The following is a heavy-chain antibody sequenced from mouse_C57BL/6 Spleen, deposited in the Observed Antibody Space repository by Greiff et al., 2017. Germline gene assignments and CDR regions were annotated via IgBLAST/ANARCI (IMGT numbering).Heavy chain of an antibody. CDR2: IRNKANGYTT. CDR1: GFTFTDYY. D-gene: IGHD1-1*02. CDR3: ARYEGDYGGEGDYYAMDY. Sequence: EVMLVESGGGLVQPGGSLSLSCAASGFTFTDYYMSWVRQPPGKALEWLGFIRNKANGYTTEYSASVKGRFTISRDNSQSILYLQMNALRAEDSATYYCARYEGDYGGEGDYYAMDYWGQGTSVTVSS. V-gene: IGHV7-3*01. J-gene: IGHJ4*01.